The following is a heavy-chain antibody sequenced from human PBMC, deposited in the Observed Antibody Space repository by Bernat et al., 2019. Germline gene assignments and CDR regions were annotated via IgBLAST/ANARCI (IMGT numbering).Heavy chain of an antibody. CDR2: ISSSGDTI. J-gene: IGHJ4*02. D-gene: IGHD3-22*01. CDR3: ARYSNAYY. V-gene: IGHV3-48*02. CDR1: GFTFSTYS. Sequence: EVQLVESGGGLVQPGGSLRLSCAASGFTFSTYSMNWVRQAPGKGPEWISYISSSGDTIYYADSVKGRFTISRDNAKNSLYLQMNSLRDEDTAVYYCARYSNAYYWGQGTLVTVSS.